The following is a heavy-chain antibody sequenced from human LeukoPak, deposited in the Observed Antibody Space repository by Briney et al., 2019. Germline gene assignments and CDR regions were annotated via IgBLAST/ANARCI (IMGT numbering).Heavy chain of an antibody. Sequence: PSETLSLTCTVSGGSISSYYWSWIRQPPGKGLEWIGYIYYSGSTNYNPSLKSRVTISVDTSKNQFSLKLSSVTAADTAVYYCARDLRVVGAQYNWFDPWGQGTMVTVSS. CDR3: ARDLRVVGAQYNWFDP. V-gene: IGHV4-59*01. D-gene: IGHD2-15*01. J-gene: IGHJ5*02. CDR2: IYYSGST. CDR1: GGSISSYY.